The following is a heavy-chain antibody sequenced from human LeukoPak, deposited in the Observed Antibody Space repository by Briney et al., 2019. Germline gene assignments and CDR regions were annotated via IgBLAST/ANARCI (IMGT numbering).Heavy chain of an antibody. CDR2: IYYSGNT. D-gene: IGHD5-18*01. V-gene: IGHV4-39*07. CDR1: GGSISSSNYY. J-gene: IGHJ6*03. CDR3: ARWIWKAMGYYYYYYYMDV. Sequence: SETLSLTCSVSGGSISSSNYYWGWIRQPPGKGLEWIGNIYYSGNTYYSPSLKSRLTISVDTSKNQFSLKLSSVTAADTAVYYCARWIWKAMGYYYYYYYMDVWGKGTTVTVSS.